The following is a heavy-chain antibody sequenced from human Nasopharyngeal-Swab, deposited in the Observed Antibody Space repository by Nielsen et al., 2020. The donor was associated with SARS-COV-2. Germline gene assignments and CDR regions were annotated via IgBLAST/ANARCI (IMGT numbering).Heavy chain of an antibody. CDR3: ARDRVSSGWYWGAFDI. Sequence: GESLKISCAASGFTVSSNYMSWVRQAPGKGLEWASVIYSGGSTYYADSVKGRFTISRDNSKNTLYLQMNSLRAEDTAVYYCARDRVSSGWYWGAFDIWGQGTMVTVSS. J-gene: IGHJ3*02. V-gene: IGHV3-53*01. D-gene: IGHD6-19*01. CDR1: GFTVSSNY. CDR2: IYSGGST.